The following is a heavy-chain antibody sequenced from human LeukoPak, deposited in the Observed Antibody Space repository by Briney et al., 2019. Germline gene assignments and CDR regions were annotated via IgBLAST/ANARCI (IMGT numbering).Heavy chain of an antibody. CDR2: IHHSGST. D-gene: IGHD3-16*01. J-gene: IGHJ2*01. Sequence: PSETLSLTCAVSGGSISSSTWWSWIRQPPGKGLEWIGEIHHSGSTNFNPSLKSRVTISLDKSNNQFSLNLSSMTAADTAVYFCARGTLTIGGALIPSFWYFDLWGRGTLVTVSS. CDR1: GGSISSSTW. CDR3: ARGTLTIGGALIPSFWYFDL. V-gene: IGHV4-4*02.